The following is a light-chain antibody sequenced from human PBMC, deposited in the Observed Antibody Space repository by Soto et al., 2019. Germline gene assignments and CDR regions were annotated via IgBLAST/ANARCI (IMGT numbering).Light chain of an antibody. Sequence: QLVLTQSPSASASLGASVKLTCTLSSGHSSYAIAWHQQQPEKGPRYLIKLNSDGSNIKGDGIPDRFSGSSSGAERYLTIASLQSEDEADYYCQTWVTGSRIFGGGTKLTVL. CDR3: QTWVTGSRI. V-gene: IGLV4-69*01. CDR2: LNSDGSN. J-gene: IGLJ2*01. CDR1: SGHSSYA.